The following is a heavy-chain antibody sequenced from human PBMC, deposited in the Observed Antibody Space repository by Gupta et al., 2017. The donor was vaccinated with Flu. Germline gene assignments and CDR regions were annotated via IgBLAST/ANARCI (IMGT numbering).Heavy chain of an antibody. CDR3: AKSPIAVAGTGGGNYYYGMDV. V-gene: IGHV3-23*01. J-gene: IGHJ6*02. CDR1: GFTFSSYA. CDR2: ISGSGGST. D-gene: IGHD6-19*01. Sequence: EVQLLESGGGLVQPGGSLRLSCAASGFTFSSYAMSWVRQAPGKGLEWVSAISGSGGSTYYADSVKGRFTISRDNSKNTLYLQMNSLRAEDTAVYYCAKSPIAVAGTGGGNYYYGMDVWGQGTTVTVSS.